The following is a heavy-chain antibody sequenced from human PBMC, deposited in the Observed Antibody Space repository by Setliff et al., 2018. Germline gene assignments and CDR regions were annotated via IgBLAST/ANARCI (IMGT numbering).Heavy chain of an antibody. CDR2: IIPILGIA. V-gene: IGHV1-69*10. J-gene: IGHJ4*02. CDR1: GGTFSSYA. Sequence: SVKVSCKASGGTFSSYAISWVRQAPGQGLEWMGGIIPILGIANYAQKFQGRVTITADESTSTAYMELSSLRSEDTAVYYCARGLHSSGWYWAFDYWGQGTLVTVS. D-gene: IGHD6-19*01. CDR3: ARGLHSSGWYWAFDY.